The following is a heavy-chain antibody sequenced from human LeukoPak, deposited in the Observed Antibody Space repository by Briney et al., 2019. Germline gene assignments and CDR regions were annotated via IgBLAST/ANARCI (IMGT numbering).Heavy chain of an antibody. V-gene: IGHV3-11*04. CDR2: ISSSGSTI. D-gene: IGHD3-22*01. CDR3: ARNYYDSSGYLPSTMDV. J-gene: IGHJ6*04. Sequence: PGGSLRLSCAASGFTFSDYYMSWIRQAPGKGLEWISYISSSGSTIYYADSVKGRFTISRDNAKNSLYLQMNSLRAEDTAVYYCARNYYDSSGYLPSTMDVWGKGTTVTVSS. CDR1: GFTFSDYY.